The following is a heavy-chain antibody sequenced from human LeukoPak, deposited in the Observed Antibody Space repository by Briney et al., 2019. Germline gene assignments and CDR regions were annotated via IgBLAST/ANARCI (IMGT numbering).Heavy chain of an antibody. V-gene: IGHV4-39*07. D-gene: IGHD2-21*01. CDR2: IYYSGST. CDR3: ARVWWTRFDP. CDR1: GGSISSSSYY. Sequence: SETLSLTCTVSGGSISSSSYYWGWIRQPPGKGLEWIGSIYYSGSTYYNPSLKSRVTISVDTSKNQFSLKLSSVTAADTAVDYCARVWWTRFDPWGQGTLVTVSS. J-gene: IGHJ5*02.